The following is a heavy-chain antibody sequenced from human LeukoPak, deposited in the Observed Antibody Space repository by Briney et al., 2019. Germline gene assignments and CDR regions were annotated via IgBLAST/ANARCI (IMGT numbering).Heavy chain of an antibody. CDR3: AREVSVEMATIQDFQH. CDR2: INPNSGGT. Sequence: AASVKVSCKASGYTFTSYYMHWVRQAPGQGLEWMGWINPNSGGTNYAQKFQGRVTMTRDTSISTAYMELSRLRSDDTAVYYCAREVSVEMATIQDFQHWGQGTLVTVSS. J-gene: IGHJ1*01. V-gene: IGHV1-2*02. CDR1: GYTFTSYY. D-gene: IGHD5-24*01.